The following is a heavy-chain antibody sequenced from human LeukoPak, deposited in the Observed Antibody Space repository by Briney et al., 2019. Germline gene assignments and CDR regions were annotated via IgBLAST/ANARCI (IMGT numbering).Heavy chain of an antibody. Sequence: ASVKVSCKASGYTFTSYDINWVRQATGQGLEWMGWMNPNSGNTGYAQNFQGRVTMTRDTSISTAYMELSRLASDDTAVYYCARPYSPARWGLAAADYYYMDVWGKGTTVTVSS. D-gene: IGHD6-13*01. CDR3: ARPYSPARWGLAAADYYYMDV. V-gene: IGHV1-8*01. CDR2: MNPNSGNT. CDR1: GYTFTSYD. J-gene: IGHJ6*03.